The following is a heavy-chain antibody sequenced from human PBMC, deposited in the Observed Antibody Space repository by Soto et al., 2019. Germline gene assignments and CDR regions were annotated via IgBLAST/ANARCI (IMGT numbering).Heavy chain of an antibody. J-gene: IGHJ6*02. CDR3: ASSSPHYDFWNGYGSYYGMDV. Sequence: SETLSLTCTVSGGSVSSGSYYWSWIRQPPGKGLEWIGYIYYSGSTNYNPSLKSRVTISVDTSKNQFSLKLSSVTAADTAVYYCASSSPHYDFWNGYGSYYGMDVWGQGTTVTVSS. CDR2: IYYSGST. V-gene: IGHV4-61*01. D-gene: IGHD3-3*01. CDR1: GGSVSSGSYY.